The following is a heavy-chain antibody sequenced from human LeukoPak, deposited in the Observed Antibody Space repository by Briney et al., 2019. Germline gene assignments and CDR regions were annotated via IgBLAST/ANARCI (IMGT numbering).Heavy chain of an antibody. Sequence: GGSLRLSCAASGFTFSNAWMIWVRQAPGKGLEWVSYISRSGGTIYYTDSVKGRFTISRDNTKNSLYLQMNSLRAEDTAVYYCARLGNYDFGIWGQGTMVTVSS. V-gene: IGHV3-48*04. CDR2: ISRSGGTI. D-gene: IGHD3-3*01. CDR3: ARLGNYDFGI. CDR1: GFTFSNAW. J-gene: IGHJ3*02.